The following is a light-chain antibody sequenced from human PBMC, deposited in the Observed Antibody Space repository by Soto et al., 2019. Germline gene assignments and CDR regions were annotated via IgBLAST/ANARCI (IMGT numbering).Light chain of an antibody. J-gene: IGKJ5*01. CDR2: AAS. CDR3: QQSYSFPIT. Sequence: DIQMTQSPSSLSASVGDRVTITCRASQSISSYLNWYQQKPGKAPKLLIYAASSLQSGVPSSFSGGGSGTDFTLTINSLQPDDFATYYCQQSYSFPITFGQGTRLEIK. CDR1: QSISSY. V-gene: IGKV1-39*01.